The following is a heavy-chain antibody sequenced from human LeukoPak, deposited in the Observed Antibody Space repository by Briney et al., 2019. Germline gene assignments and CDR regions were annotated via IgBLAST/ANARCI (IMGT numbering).Heavy chain of an antibody. J-gene: IGHJ3*01. CDR3: ARSYCSSTTCYAVGAFDV. CDR2: ISYSGRT. V-gene: IGHV4-39*01. CDR1: GGSISRSDYY. D-gene: IGHD2-2*01. Sequence: SETLSLPCTVSGGSISRSDYYWGWVRQPPGKGLEWIGSISYSGRTYYNPSLKSRVTMFVDMSNNQFSLKLRSVTDADATVYYCARSYCSSTTCYAVGAFDVWGQGTMVTVSS.